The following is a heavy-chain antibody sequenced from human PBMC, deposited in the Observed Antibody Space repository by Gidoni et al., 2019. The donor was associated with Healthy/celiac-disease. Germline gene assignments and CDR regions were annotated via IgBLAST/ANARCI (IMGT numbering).Heavy chain of an antibody. D-gene: IGHD3-3*01. CDR1: GYTFTSYD. V-gene: IGHV1-8*01. J-gene: IGHJ6*02. CDR2: MNPNSGNT. Sequence: QVQLVQSGAEVKKPGASVKVSCKASGYTFTSYDINWVRQATGQGLEWMGWMNPNSGNTGYAQKFQGRVTMTRNTSISTAYMELSSLRSEDTAVYYCARSLTISQWINYYYYYGMDVWGQGTTVTVSS. CDR3: ARSLTISQWINYYYYYGMDV.